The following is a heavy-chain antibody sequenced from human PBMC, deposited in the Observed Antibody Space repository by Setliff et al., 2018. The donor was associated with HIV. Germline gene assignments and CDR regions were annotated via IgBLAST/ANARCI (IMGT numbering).Heavy chain of an antibody. Sequence: GGSLRLSCAASGFTFSSHSMNWVRQAPGKGLEWVSYISSTSSTIYYADSVRGRFTISRDNAKNSLYLQMNSLRAEDTAVYYCASSSPGGTPIVDYWGQGTLVTVSS. CDR2: ISSTSSTI. J-gene: IGHJ4*02. D-gene: IGHD6-6*01. V-gene: IGHV3-48*04. CDR1: GFTFSSHS. CDR3: ASSSPGGTPIVDY.